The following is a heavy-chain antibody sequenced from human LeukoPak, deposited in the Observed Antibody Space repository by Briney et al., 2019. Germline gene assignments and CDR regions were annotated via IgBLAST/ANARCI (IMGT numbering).Heavy chain of an antibody. CDR3: ARELYYDILTGAHGAFDI. CDR2: ISAYNGNT. V-gene: IGHV1-18*04. CDR1: GYTFTSYG. D-gene: IGHD3-9*01. J-gene: IGHJ3*02. Sequence: GASVKVSCKASGYTFTSYGISWVRHAPGQGVEWMGWISAYNGNTNYAQKLQGRVTMTTDTSTSTAYMELRSLRSDDTAVYYCARELYYDILTGAHGAFDIWGQGTMVSVS.